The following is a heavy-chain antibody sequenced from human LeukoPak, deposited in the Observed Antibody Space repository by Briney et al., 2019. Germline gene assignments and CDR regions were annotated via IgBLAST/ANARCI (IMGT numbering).Heavy chain of an antibody. Sequence: SETLSLTCTVSGGSISSYYWSWIRQPPGKGLEWIGYIYYSGSTNYNPSLKSRVTISVDTSKNQFSLKLSAVTAADTAVYYCASVRRGFGESSKYYSYYYMHVWGNGTTVTIAS. CDR3: ASVRRGFGESSKYYSYYYMHV. D-gene: IGHD3-10*01. CDR1: GGSISSYY. J-gene: IGHJ6*03. V-gene: IGHV4-59*08. CDR2: IYYSGST.